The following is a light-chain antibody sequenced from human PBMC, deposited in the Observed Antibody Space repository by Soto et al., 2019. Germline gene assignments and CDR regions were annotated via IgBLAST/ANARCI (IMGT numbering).Light chain of an antibody. V-gene: IGLV1-44*01. J-gene: IGLJ3*02. CDR1: ESNIGRTA. CDR2: SSN. Sequence: QSVLNQPPTVSATPGQGVILCCSGGESNIGRTAVNWYQQLPGTAPRILIYSSNQRPSGVPDRTSGSKSGTSASLAISGLQSEDEADYYCAAWDDDLHVWLFGGGTKLTVL. CDR3: AAWDDDLHVWL.